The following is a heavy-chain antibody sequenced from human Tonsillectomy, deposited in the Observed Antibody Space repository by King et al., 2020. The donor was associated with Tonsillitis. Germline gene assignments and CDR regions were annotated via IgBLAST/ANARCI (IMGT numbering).Heavy chain of an antibody. Sequence: VQLVESGGGVVQPGRSLRLSCADSGFSFSSYGMHWVRQAPGKGLEWVAVVWYDGCSKYYADSVKGRFTISRDNSKNTLYLQMNRLRAEDTAVYYCARDGVRHFDWFSYMDVWGKGTTVTVSS. CDR3: ARDGVRHFDWFSYMDV. D-gene: IGHD3-9*01. CDR1: GFSFSSYG. J-gene: IGHJ6*03. V-gene: IGHV3-33*08. CDR2: VWYDGCSK.